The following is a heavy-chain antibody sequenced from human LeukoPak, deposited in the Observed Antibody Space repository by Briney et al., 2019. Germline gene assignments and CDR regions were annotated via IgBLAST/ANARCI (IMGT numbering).Heavy chain of an antibody. V-gene: IGHV1-69*02. CDR3: ASNNCGGDCYSNSNFGY. D-gene: IGHD2-21*02. Sequence: ASVKVSCKASGGTFSSYTISWVRQAPGQGLEWMGRIIPILGIANYAQKFQGRVTITADKSTSTAYMGLSSLRSEDTAVYYCASNNCGGDCYSNSNFGYWGQGTLVTVSS. CDR1: GGTFSSYT. CDR2: IIPILGIA. J-gene: IGHJ4*02.